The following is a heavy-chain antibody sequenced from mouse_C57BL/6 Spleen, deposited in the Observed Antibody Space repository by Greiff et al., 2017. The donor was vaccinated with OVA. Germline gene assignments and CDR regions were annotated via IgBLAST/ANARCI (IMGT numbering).Heavy chain of an antibody. Sequence: EVQLVESGGGLVKPGGSLKLSCAASGFTFSSYTMPWVRQTPEKRLEWVATISGVGGNTSYPDSVKGRFTISRDNAKNTLYLQMSSLRSEDTALYDCARDTGYYAMGYWGQGTSVTVSS. CDR1: GFTFSSYT. V-gene: IGHV5-9*01. CDR3: ARDTGYYAMGY. J-gene: IGHJ4*01. CDR2: ISGVGGNT. D-gene: IGHD1-1*01.